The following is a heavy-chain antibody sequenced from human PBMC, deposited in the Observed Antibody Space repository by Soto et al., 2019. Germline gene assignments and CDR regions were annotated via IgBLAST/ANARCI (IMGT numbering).Heavy chain of an antibody. CDR2: ISYDGSYK. J-gene: IGHJ4*02. D-gene: IGHD3-9*01. Sequence: GGSLRLSCAASGFTFSSYGMHWVRQAPGKGLEWVAVISYDGSYKYFADSVKGRFTISRDNSKNMLYLQMNILRAEDTVVYYCAKGGYYDILTGYYKFDYWGQGTLVTVSS. V-gene: IGHV3-30*18. CDR1: GFTFSSYG. CDR3: AKGGYYDILTGYYKFDY.